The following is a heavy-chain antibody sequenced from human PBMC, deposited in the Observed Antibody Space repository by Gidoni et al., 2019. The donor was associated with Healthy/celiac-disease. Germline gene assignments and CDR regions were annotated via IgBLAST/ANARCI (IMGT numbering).Heavy chain of an antibody. CDR3: ARTEEWFDP. CDR1: GFTFSSNS. J-gene: IGHJ5*02. V-gene: IGHV3-21*01. Sequence: EVQLVASGGGLVKPGGSLRLSCAASGFTFSSNSMNWGRQAPGKGLEWVSSISSSSSYINYADSVKGRFTISRDNAKNSLYLQMNSLRAEDTAVYYCARTEEWFDPWGQGTLVTVSS. CDR2: ISSSSSYI.